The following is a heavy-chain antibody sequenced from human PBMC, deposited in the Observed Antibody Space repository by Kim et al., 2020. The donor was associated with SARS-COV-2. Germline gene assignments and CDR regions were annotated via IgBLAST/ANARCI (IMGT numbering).Heavy chain of an antibody. CDR1: GFTFSSYA. CDR2: ISGSGGST. CDR3: AKVGTGAADFDY. J-gene: IGHJ4*02. V-gene: IGHV3-23*01. D-gene: IGHD6-13*01. Sequence: GGSLRLSCAASGFTFSSYAMNWVRQAPGKGMEWVSAISGSGGSTYYADSVKGRFTISRDNSKNTLYLQMNSLRAEDTAVYYCAKVGTGAADFDYWGQGTLVTVSS.